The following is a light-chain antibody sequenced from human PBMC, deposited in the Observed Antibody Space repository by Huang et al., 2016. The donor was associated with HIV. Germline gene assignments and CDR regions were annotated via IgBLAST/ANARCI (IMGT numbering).Light chain of an antibody. V-gene: IGKV3-15*01. CDR3: HQYNNWLLS. CDR1: RTVSTK. Sequence: IVMTQSPATLSVSPGERVTLSCRANRTVSTKLAWYQQRPGQAPRLLIYGSSTRAPGVPARVSGSGSGTDFSLTISSLQSEDFALYYCHQYNNWLLSFGGGTRVDI. J-gene: IGKJ4*01. CDR2: GSS.